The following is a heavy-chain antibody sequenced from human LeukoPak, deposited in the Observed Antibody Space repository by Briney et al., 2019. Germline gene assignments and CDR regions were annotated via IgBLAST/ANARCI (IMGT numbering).Heavy chain of an antibody. D-gene: IGHD6-6*01. J-gene: IGHJ4*02. CDR2: IYYSGST. CDR3: ASQRQQLVLYY. V-gene: IGHV4-39*07. CDR1: GGSIGSSSYY. Sequence: SETLSLTCTVSGGSIGSSSYYWGWIRQPPGKGLEWIGSIYYSGSTYYNPSLKSRVTISVDTSKNQFSLKLSSVTAADTAVYYCASQRQQLVLYYWGQGTLVTVSS.